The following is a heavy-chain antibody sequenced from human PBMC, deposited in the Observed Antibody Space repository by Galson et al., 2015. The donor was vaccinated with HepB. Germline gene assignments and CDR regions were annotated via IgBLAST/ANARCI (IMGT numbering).Heavy chain of an antibody. D-gene: IGHD3-16*01. Sequence: SVRLPRVASGLTFSSYAITWVRQAPGKGLDWVSTIIGSGGSTYYADSVKGRLTISRDNSKNTLYLQMNSLRAEDTAVYYCAKRGGDFDYWGQGTLVTVSS. CDR1: GLTFSSYA. V-gene: IGHV3-23*01. J-gene: IGHJ4*02. CDR2: IIGSGGST. CDR3: AKRGGDFDY.